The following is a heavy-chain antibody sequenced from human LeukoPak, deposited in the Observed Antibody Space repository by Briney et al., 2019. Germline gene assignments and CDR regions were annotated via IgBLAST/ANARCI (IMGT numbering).Heavy chain of an antibody. D-gene: IGHD3-10*01. CDR3: TRGFGGAFDY. CDR2: ISAGGGAT. Sequence: GGSLILSCAASGFTFNSYVMRWPRQAPGKGGEWVSSISAGGGATYYADSGKGRFAISRNNSKNTLYLQMNSLRAEDKDVYYCTRGFGGAFDYWGQGTLVTVSS. CDR1: GFTFNSYV. J-gene: IGHJ4*02. V-gene: IGHV3-23*01.